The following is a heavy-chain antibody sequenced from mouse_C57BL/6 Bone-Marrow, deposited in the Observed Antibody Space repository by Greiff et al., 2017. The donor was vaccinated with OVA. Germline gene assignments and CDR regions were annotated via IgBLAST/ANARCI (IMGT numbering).Heavy chain of an antibody. CDR2: ISDGGSYT. CDR1: GFTFSSYA. J-gene: IGHJ2*01. D-gene: IGHD2-3*01. Sequence: DVMLVESGGGLVKPGGSLKLSCAASGFTFSSYAMSWVRQTPEKRLEWVATISDGGSYTYYPDNVKGRFTISRDNAKNNLYLQMSHLKSEDTAMYYCARDRLLLFDYWGQGTTLTVSS. V-gene: IGHV5-4*01. CDR3: ARDRLLLFDY.